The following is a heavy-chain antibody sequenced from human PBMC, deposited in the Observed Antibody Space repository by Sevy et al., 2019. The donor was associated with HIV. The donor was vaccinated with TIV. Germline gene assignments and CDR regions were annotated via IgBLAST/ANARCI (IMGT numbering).Heavy chain of an antibody. V-gene: IGHV3-23*01. CDR1: GFTFSNFV. CDR2: ISGTGDYT. J-gene: IGHJ4*02. Sequence: GESLKISCAASGFTFSNFVMGWVRQAPGKGLDWISVISGTGDYTYYADSVKGRFTISRDNSKNTLFLQMNSLRAEDTAIFYCAKKMGGGSGMAFLVDYWGQGTLVTVSS. D-gene: IGHD5-18*01. CDR3: AKKMGGGSGMAFLVDY.